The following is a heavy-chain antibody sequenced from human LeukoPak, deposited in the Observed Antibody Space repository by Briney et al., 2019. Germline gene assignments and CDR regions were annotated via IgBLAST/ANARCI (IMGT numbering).Heavy chain of an antibody. CDR3: ARGAKMYYDYVWGSSQPRLDY. CDR1: GGSFSGYY. D-gene: IGHD3-16*01. J-gene: IGHJ4*02. CDR2: INHSGST. V-gene: IGHV4-34*01. Sequence: PSETLSLTCAVHGGSFSGYYWSWIRQPPGKGLEWIGEINHSGSTNYTPCLKSRFTISVDTSKNQFSLKLSSVTAADTAVYYCARGAKMYYDYVWGSSQPRLDYWGQGTLVTVSS.